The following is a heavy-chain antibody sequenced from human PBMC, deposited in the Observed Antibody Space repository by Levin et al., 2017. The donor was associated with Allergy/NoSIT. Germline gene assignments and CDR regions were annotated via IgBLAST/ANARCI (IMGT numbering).Heavy chain of an antibody. J-gene: IGHJ6*03. CDR1: GGSFSGYY. D-gene: IGHD2-2*02. CDR2: INHSGST. V-gene: IGHV4-34*01. CDR3: ARVGGYCSSTSCYKPYYYYYMDV. Sequence: SETLSLTCAVYGGSFSGYYWSWIRQPPGKGLEWIGEINHSGSTNYNPSLKSRVTISVDTSKNQFSLKLSSVTAADTAVYYCARVGGYCSSTSCYKPYYYYYMDVWGKGTTVTVSS.